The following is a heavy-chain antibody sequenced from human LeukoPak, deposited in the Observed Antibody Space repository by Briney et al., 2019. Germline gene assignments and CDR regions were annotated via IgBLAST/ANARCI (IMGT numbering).Heavy chain of an antibody. Sequence: SETLSLTCTVSGGSISSYYWSWIRQPSGKGLEWTGYIYYSGSTNYNPSLKSRVTISVDTSKNQFSLKLSSVTAADTAVYYCARGAHIAAAGTDWFDPWGQGTLVTVSS. V-gene: IGHV4-59*01. CDR1: GGSISSYY. J-gene: IGHJ5*02. CDR3: ARGAHIAAAGTDWFDP. CDR2: IYYSGST. D-gene: IGHD6-13*01.